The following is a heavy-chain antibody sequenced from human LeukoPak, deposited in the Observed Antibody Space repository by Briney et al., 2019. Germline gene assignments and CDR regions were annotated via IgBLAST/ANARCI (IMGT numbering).Heavy chain of an antibody. J-gene: IGHJ5*02. CDR1: GGTFSSYA. CDR2: IIPIFGTA. D-gene: IGHD2-8*01. CDR3: ARRVYCTNGVCPGWFDP. Sequence: GSSVTVSCKASGGTFSSYAISWVRQAPGQGLEWMGGIIPIFGTANYAQKFQGRVTITADESTSTAYMELSSLRSEDTAVYYCARRVYCTNGVCPGWFDPWGQGTLVTVSS. V-gene: IGHV1-69*01.